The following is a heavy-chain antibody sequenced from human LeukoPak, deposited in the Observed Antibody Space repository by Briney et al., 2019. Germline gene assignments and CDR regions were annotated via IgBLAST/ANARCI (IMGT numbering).Heavy chain of an antibody. D-gene: IGHD5-24*01. CDR3: ARIGPGRDGSNSFDQ. CDR1: GLTFSSYD. J-gene: IGHJ4*02. Sequence: GGSLRLSCTASGLTFSSYDMTWVRQAPGKGLEYVSSINYNGIYIFSADSVKGRFTISRDNAKNSLYLEMNSLRVEDTAFYYCARIGPGRDGSNSFDQWGQGTLVIVSS. V-gene: IGHV3-21*01. CDR2: INYNGIYI.